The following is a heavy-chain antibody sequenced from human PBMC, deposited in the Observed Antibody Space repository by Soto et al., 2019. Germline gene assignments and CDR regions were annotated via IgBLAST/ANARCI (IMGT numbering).Heavy chain of an antibody. V-gene: IGHV1-2*02. CDR3: ARCPYLTGTTHWFDT. Sequence: ASVKVSCKASGYTFTGYYMHWVRQAPGQGLEWMGWINPNSGGTNYAQKFQGRVTMTRDTSISTAYMELSRLRSDDTAVYYCARCPYLTGTTHWFDTWCQGTRVTVSA. J-gene: IGHJ5*02. D-gene: IGHD1-7*01. CDR2: INPNSGGT. CDR1: GYTFTGYY.